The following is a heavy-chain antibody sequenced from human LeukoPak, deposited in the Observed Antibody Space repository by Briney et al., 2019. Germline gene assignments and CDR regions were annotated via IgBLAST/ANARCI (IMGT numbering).Heavy chain of an antibody. CDR2: IYHSGST. Sequence: PSEALSLTCTVSGYSISSGYYWGWIRQPPGKGLEWIGSIYHSGSTYYNPSLKSRVTISVDTSKNQFSLKLSSVTAADTAVYYCARDGAVLTAIHDWGQGTLVTVSS. CDR1: GYSISSGYY. V-gene: IGHV4-38-2*02. CDR3: ARDGAVLTAIHD. D-gene: IGHD5-18*01. J-gene: IGHJ4*02.